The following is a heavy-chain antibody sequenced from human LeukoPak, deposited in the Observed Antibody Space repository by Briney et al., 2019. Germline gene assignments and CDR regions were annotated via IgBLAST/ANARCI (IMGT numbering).Heavy chain of an antibody. V-gene: IGHV3-23*01. CDR1: GFTFSSYA. CDR2: ISGSGGST. J-gene: IGHJ6*02. D-gene: IGHD1-14*01. Sequence: GGSLRLSCAASGFTFSSYAMSWVRQAPGKGLEWVSAISGSGGSTYYADSVKGRFTIFRDNSKNTLYLQMNSLRAEDTAVYYCAKATTTPYYYYGMDVWGQGTTVTVSS. CDR3: AKATTTPYYYYGMDV.